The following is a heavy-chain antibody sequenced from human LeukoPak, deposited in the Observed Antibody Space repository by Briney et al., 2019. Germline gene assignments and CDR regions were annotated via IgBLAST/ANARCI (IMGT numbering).Heavy chain of an antibody. CDR2: MNPNSGNT. V-gene: IGHV1-8*01. CDR3: ARGSDIVVVPAAINWFDP. Sequence: ASVKVSCKASGYTFTSYDINWVRQATGPGLEWMGWMNPNSGNTGYAQKFQGRVTMTRNTSISTAYMELSSLRSEDTAVYYCARGSDIVVVPAAINWFDPWGQGTLVTVSS. D-gene: IGHD2-2*01. J-gene: IGHJ5*02. CDR1: GYTFTSYD.